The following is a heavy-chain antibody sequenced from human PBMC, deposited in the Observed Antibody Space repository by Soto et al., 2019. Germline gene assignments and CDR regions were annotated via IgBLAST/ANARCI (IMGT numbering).Heavy chain of an antibody. CDR3: ASTPGAESSSWSAWFDP. CDR2: INHSGST. D-gene: IGHD6-13*01. CDR1: GGSFSGYY. J-gene: IGHJ5*02. V-gene: IGHV4-34*01. Sequence: SETLSLTCAVYGGSFSGYYWSWIRQPPGKGLEWIGEINHSGSTNYNPSLKSRVTISVDTSKNQFSLKLSSVTAADTAVYYCASTPGAESSSWSAWFDPWGQGTLVTVSS.